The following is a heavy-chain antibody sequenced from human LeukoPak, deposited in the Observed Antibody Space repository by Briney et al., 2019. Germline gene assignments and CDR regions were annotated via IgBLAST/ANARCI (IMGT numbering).Heavy chain of an antibody. Sequence: AGSLRLSCAASGFTFSDYWMHWVRQAPGKGLVWVSRINSDGSSTSYADSVKGRFIVSRDNAKNTLYLQMNSLRAEDTAVYYCASAIQLWSYIDYWGQGTLVTVSS. D-gene: IGHD5-18*01. J-gene: IGHJ4*02. CDR1: GFTFSDYW. V-gene: IGHV3-74*01. CDR2: INSDGSST. CDR3: ASAIQLWSYIDY.